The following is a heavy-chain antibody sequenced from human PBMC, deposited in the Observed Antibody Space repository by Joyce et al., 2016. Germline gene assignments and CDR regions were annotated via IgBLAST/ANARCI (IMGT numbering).Heavy chain of an antibody. V-gene: IGHV1-69*01. D-gene: IGHD3-22*01. Sequence: QVQLVQSGAEVKKPGSSVKVSCKDSGGAFSRHAISWVRQTPGQGLEWMGGIIPMFGTANYAQKFQGKVTIIADESTSTVYMELSSLRFEDTAVYYCARGLDEAYFDYWGQGTLVTVSS. CDR2: IIPMFGTA. CDR1: GGAFSRHA. J-gene: IGHJ4*02. CDR3: ARGLDEAYFDY.